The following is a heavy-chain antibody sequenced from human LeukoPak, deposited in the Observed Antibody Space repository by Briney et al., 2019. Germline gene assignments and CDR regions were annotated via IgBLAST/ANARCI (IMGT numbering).Heavy chain of an antibody. Sequence: ASVKVSCKASGYTFTGYYMHWVRQAPGQGLEWRGWINPNSGGTNYAQKFQGRVTMTRDTSISTAYMELSRLRSDDTAVYYCARGVVRGVSGPGHWGQGTLVTVSS. CDR1: GYTFTGYY. CDR3: ARGVVRGVSGPGH. J-gene: IGHJ4*02. D-gene: IGHD3-10*01. V-gene: IGHV1-2*02. CDR2: INPNSGGT.